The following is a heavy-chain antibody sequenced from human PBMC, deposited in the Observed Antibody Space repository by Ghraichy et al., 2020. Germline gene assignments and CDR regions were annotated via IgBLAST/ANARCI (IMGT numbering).Heavy chain of an antibody. CDR3: ARELKYCRSTTCDSGFDP. D-gene: IGHD2/OR15-2a*01. Sequence: ASVKVSCKASGYTFIDYYINWVRQAPGQGLEWMGWINPNSGGTNYAQHFQGREWLNPDMVGRKYAEKFQGRVTMTFDKSINTAYLELSGLRPDDTAVYYCARELKYCRSTTCDSGFDPWGQGTLVTVSS. CDR1: GYTFIDYY. CDR2: INPNSGGT. V-gene: IGHV1-2*02. J-gene: IGHJ5*02.